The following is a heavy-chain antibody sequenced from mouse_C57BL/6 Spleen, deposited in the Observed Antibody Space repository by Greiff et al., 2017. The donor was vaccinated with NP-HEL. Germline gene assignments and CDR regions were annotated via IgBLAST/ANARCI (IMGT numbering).Heavy chain of an antibody. Sequence: EVKVVESGGGLVKPGGSLKLSCAASGFTFSSYAMSWVRQTPEKRLEWVATISDGGSYTYYPDNVKGRFTISRDNAKNNLYLQMSHLKSEDTAMYYCARAITTVVATKAMDYWGQGTSVTVSS. V-gene: IGHV5-4*03. D-gene: IGHD1-1*01. CDR2: ISDGGSYT. CDR3: ARAITTVVATKAMDY. J-gene: IGHJ4*01. CDR1: GFTFSSYA.